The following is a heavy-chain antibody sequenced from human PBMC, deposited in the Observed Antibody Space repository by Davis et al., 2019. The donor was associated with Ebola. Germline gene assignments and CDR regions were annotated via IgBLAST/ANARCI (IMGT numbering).Heavy chain of an antibody. V-gene: IGHV3-33*08. J-gene: IGHJ4*02. CDR3: ARDHNDYDILTGSIDY. Sequence: GESLKISCAVSGVTFRNYVMSWVRQAPGKGLEWVAVIWYDGSNKYYADSVKGRFTISRDNSKNTLYLQMNSLRAEDTAVYYCARDHNDYDILTGSIDYWGQGTLVTVSS. CDR1: GVTFRNYV. D-gene: IGHD3-9*01. CDR2: IWYDGSNK.